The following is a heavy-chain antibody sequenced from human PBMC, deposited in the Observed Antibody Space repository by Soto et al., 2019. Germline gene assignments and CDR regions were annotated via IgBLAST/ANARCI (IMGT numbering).Heavy chain of an antibody. D-gene: IGHD4-17*01. Sequence: PGGSLRLSCAPSGVTFSSYGMHWARQAPGKGLEWVAVIWYDGSNKVYADSVKGRFTISRDNSKNTLYLQMNSLRAEDTAVYYCARDLSGDYGALDTWGKGTTVTVSS. CDR1: GVTFSSYG. V-gene: IGHV3-33*01. J-gene: IGHJ6*04. CDR3: ARDLSGDYGALDT. CDR2: IWYDGSNK.